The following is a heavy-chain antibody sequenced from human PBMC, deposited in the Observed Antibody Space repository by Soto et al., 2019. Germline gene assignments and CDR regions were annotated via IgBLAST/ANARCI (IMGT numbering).Heavy chain of an antibody. CDR2: ISNDGTKK. V-gene: IGHV3-30-3*01. J-gene: IGHJ4*02. D-gene: IGHD7-27*01. CDR3: ARDPKTSGGQNWAFNYFDS. CDR1: GFSFSVSP. Sequence: QVQLVESGGGVVRPGGSLRLSCAASGFSFSVSPMHWVRQAPGKGPEWVALISNDGTKKFYADSVKGRFSISRDNSKSTLYLQVDSLRPEDSAVYYCARDPKTSGGQNWAFNYFDSWGQGTLVTVSS.